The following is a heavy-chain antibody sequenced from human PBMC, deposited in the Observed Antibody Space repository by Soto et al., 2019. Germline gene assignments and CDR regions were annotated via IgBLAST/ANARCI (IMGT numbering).Heavy chain of an antibody. CDR2: ISSSSSYI. D-gene: IGHD5-12*01. Sequence: PGGSLRLSCAASGFTFSSYSMNWVRQAPGKGLEWVSSISSSSSYIYYADSVKGRFTISRDNAKNSLYLQMNSLRAEDTAVYYCARDPEEVIVATKTFDYWGQGTLVTVSS. CDR3: ARDPEEVIVATKTFDY. J-gene: IGHJ4*02. V-gene: IGHV3-21*01. CDR1: GFTFSSYS.